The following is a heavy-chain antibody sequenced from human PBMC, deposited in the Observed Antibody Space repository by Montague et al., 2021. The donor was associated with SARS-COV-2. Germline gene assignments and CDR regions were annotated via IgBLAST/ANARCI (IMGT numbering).Heavy chain of an antibody. D-gene: IGHD6-13*01. V-gene: IGHV4-59*11. Sequence: SETLSLTCSRLVSRNTGPVRNSIRLTPGNVLESFGDICYRKNTKYSPSLTSRVTISLGSSRKHLSLELRSVTAADTAVYYCAREQQLAPRGFGVDAWGQGTTVIVTS. CDR3: AREQQLAPRGFGVDA. CDR2: ICYRKNT. J-gene: IGHJ6*02. CDR1: VSRNTGPV.